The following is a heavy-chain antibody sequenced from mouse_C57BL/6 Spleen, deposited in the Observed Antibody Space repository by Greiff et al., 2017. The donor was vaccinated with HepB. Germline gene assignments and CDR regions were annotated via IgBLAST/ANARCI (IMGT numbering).Heavy chain of an antibody. Sequence: VQVVESGPELVKPGASVKISCKASGYAFSSSWMNWVKQRPGKGLEWIGRIYPGDGDTNYNGKFKGKATLTADKSSSTAYMQLSSLTSEDSAVYFCARSYYDYYYAMDYWGQGTSVTVSS. V-gene: IGHV1-82*01. CDR2: IYPGDGDT. CDR1: GYAFSSSW. D-gene: IGHD2-4*01. CDR3: ARSYYDYYYAMDY. J-gene: IGHJ4*01.